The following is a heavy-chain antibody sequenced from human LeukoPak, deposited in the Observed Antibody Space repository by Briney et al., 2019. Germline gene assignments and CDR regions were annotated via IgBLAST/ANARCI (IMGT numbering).Heavy chain of an antibody. CDR3: AKSGSGYYYDSSGLDY. CDR1: GFTFSSYA. Sequence: GGSLRLSCAASGFTFSSYAMSGVRQAPGKGLEGVSAISGSGGSTYYADSVKGRFTISRDNSKNTLYLQMNSLRAEDTAVYYCAKSGSGYYYDSSGLDYWGQGTLVTVSS. D-gene: IGHD3-22*01. J-gene: IGHJ4*02. CDR2: ISGSGGST. V-gene: IGHV3-23*01.